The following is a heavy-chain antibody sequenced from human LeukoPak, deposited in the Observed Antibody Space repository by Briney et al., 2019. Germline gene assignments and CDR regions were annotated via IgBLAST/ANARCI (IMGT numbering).Heavy chain of an antibody. CDR1: GYTFTSYG. D-gene: IGHD6-13*01. CDR3: ASHQHWTYSSSWDEAQRFDP. CDR2: IRVYNGNT. V-gene: IGHV1-18*01. Sequence: GASVKVSCKASGYTFTSYGISWVRQAPGQGLEWMGWIRVYNGNTNYAQKLQGRVTMTTDTSTSTAFMELRSLRSDDTAVYYCASHQHWTYSSSWDEAQRFDPWGQGTLVTVSS. J-gene: IGHJ5*02.